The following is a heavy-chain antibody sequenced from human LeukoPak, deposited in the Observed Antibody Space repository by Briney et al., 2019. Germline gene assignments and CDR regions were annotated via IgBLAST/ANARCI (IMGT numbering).Heavy chain of an antibody. CDR1: GFTFSSYS. D-gene: IGHD3-3*01. CDR3: ASNDYDFWSGQGFDY. V-gene: IGHV3-21*01. CDR2: ISSSSSYI. J-gene: IGHJ4*02. Sequence: GGSLRLSCAASGFTFSSYSMNWVRQAPGKGLEWVSSISSSSSYIYYADSVKGRFTISRDNAKNSLYLQMNSLRAEDTAVYYCASNDYDFWSGQGFDYWGQGTLVTVSS.